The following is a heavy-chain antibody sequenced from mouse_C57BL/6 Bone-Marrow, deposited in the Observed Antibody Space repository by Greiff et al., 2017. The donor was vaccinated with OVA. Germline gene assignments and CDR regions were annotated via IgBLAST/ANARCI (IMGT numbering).Heavy chain of an antibody. V-gene: IGHV2-2*01. CDR2: IWSGGST. CDR1: GFSLTSYG. CDR3: ARNEGNYGSYWYFDV. J-gene: IGHJ1*03. D-gene: IGHD2-1*01. Sequence: VKLMESGPGLVQPSQSLSITCTVSGFSLTSYGVHWVRQSPGKGLEWLGVIWSGGSTDYNAAFISRLSISKDNSKSQVFFKMNSLQADDTAIYYCARNEGNYGSYWYFDVWGTGTTVTVSS.